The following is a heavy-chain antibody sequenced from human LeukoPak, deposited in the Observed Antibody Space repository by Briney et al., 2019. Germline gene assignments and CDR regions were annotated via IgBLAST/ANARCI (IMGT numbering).Heavy chain of an antibody. Sequence: ASVKVSCEASGGTFSSYAISWVRQAPGQGLEWMGGIIPVFGTTNYAQKFQGRVTITTDDSTSTAYMELSSLRSEDTAVYYCARVKCSGTNCYRTSDAFDIWGQGTMVTVSS. J-gene: IGHJ3*02. CDR2: IIPVFGTT. D-gene: IGHD2-2*01. CDR1: GGTFSSYA. CDR3: ARVKCSGTNCYRTSDAFDI. V-gene: IGHV1-69*05.